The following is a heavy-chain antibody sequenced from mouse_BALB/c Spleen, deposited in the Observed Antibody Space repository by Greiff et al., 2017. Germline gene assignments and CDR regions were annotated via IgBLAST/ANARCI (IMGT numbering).Heavy chain of an antibody. D-gene: IGHD1-1*01. J-gene: IGHJ4*01. CDR1: GYSFTGYY. CDR3: ARDLGTTVVDAMDY. Sequence: EVKLMESGAELAKPGASVKISCKASGYSFTGYYMHWVKQSHVKSLEWIGRINPYNGATSYNQNFKDKASLTVDKSSSTAYMELHSLTSEDSAVYYCARDLGTTVVDAMDYWGQGTSVTVSS. CDR2: INPYNGAT. V-gene: IGHV1-31*01.